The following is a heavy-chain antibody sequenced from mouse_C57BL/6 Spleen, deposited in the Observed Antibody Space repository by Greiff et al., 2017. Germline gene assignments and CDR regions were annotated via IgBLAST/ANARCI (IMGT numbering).Heavy chain of an antibody. CDR3: AREGYSKEYYFDY. V-gene: IGHV5-4*01. Sequence: EVHLVESGGGLVKPGGSLKLSCAASGFTFSSYAMSWVRQTPEKRLEWVATISDGGSYTYYPDNVKGRFTISRDNAKNNLYLQMSHLKSEDTAMYYCAREGYSKEYYFDYWGQGTTLTVSS. D-gene: IGHD2-5*01. CDR1: GFTFSSYA. CDR2: ISDGGSYT. J-gene: IGHJ2*01.